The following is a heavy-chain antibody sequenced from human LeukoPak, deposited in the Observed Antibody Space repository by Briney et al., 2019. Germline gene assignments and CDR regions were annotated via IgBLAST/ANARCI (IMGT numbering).Heavy chain of an antibody. CDR1: GFPFTSYW. Sequence: GGSLRLSCAGSGFPFTSYWTNWVRQSPGKGLEGVANINQDGSEIYYADSVKGRFTLSRDNAKNTVYLQMNSLRAEETAVYYCATLNWGNLDFWGQGTQVTVSS. CDR3: ATLNWGNLDF. D-gene: IGHD7-27*01. V-gene: IGHV3-7*01. CDR2: INQDGSEI. J-gene: IGHJ4*02.